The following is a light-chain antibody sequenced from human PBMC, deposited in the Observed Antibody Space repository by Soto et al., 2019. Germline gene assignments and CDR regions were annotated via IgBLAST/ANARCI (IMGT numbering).Light chain of an antibody. V-gene: IGLV4-69*01. CDR1: SGHSSYV. J-gene: IGLJ2*01. CDR3: QTWGTGFVP. CDR2: LNSDGSH. Sequence: QSVLTQSPSASASLGASVKLTCTLSSGHSSYVIAWHQQQPNKGPRYLMKLNSDGSHNKGDEIPDRFSGSSSGPERYLTISSLQSDDEADYYCQTWGTGFVPFGGGTQLTVL.